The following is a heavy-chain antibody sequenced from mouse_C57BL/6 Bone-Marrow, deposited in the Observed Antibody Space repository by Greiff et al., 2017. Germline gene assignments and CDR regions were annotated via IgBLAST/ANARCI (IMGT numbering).Heavy chain of an antibody. J-gene: IGHJ2*01. CDR2: VYPYNGGT. Sequence: EVQLQQSGPVLVKPGPSVKISCKASGFTFTDYYMHWVKQSHGKSLEWIGLVYPYNGGTSYNQKFKGKATLTVDTSSSTAYMERNSLSSEDSAVYYCARCNYGSSYVNFDYWGQGTTLTVSS. V-gene: IGHV1-36*01. D-gene: IGHD1-1*01. CDR3: ARCNYGSSYVNFDY. CDR1: GFTFTDYY.